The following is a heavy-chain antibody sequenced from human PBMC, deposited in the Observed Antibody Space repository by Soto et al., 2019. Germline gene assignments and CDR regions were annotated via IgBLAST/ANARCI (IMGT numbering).Heavy chain of an antibody. CDR2: INPSGGST. CDR1: GYTFTSYY. CDR3: ARDQLRLGELSLYASLYYFDY. Sequence: ASVKVSCKASGYTFTSYYMHWVRQAPGQGLEWMGIINPSGGSTSYAQKFQGRVTMTRDTSTSTVYMELSSLRSEDTAVYYCARDQLRLGELSLYASLYYFDYWGQGTLVTVSS. D-gene: IGHD3-16*02. V-gene: IGHV1-46*01. J-gene: IGHJ4*02.